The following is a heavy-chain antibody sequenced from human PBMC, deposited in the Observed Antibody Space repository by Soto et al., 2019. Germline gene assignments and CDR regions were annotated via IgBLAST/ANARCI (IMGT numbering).Heavy chain of an antibody. CDR2: ISGTGVSS. V-gene: IGHV3-23*01. J-gene: IGHJ4*02. Sequence: GGSLRLSCEVSGFTFSSYAMRWVRQSPGKGLEWVAVISGTGVSSQYADSVKGRFTISRDNSKNTLTLQMNSLRAEDTAVYYCAKPRLVAGLIKYVDFASWGQGTLVTVSS. D-gene: IGHD6-19*01. CDR3: AKPRLVAGLIKYVDFAS. CDR1: GFTFSSYA.